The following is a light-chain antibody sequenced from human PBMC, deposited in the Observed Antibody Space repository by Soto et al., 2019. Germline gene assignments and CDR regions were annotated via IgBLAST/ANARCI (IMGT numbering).Light chain of an antibody. Sequence: ERVMTQSPATLSVSPGERATLSCRASQSISSNLAWYQQKPGQAPRLLIYGASTRATGIPARFSGSGSVTEFTLTISSLQSEDLAVYYCQQYNNWPFTVGPGTKVDIK. V-gene: IGKV3-15*01. CDR3: QQYNNWPFT. J-gene: IGKJ3*01. CDR1: QSISSN. CDR2: GAS.